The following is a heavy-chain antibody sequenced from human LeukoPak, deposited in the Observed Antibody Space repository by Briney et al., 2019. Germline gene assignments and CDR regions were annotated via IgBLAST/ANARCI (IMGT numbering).Heavy chain of an antibody. CDR2: IIPIFGTA. Sequence: SVKVSRKASGGTFSSYAISWVRQAPGQGLEWMGGIIPIFGTANYAQKFQGRVTITTDESTSTAYMELSSLRSEDTAVYYCARESSHDYNWFDPWGQGTLVTVSS. V-gene: IGHV1-69*05. D-gene: IGHD2-2*01. CDR3: ARESSHDYNWFDP. CDR1: GGTFSSYA. J-gene: IGHJ5*02.